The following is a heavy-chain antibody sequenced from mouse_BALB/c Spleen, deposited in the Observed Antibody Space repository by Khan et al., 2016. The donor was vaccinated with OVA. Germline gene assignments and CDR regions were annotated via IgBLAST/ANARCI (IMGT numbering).Heavy chain of an antibody. CDR3: ARDGNYMDY. V-gene: IGHV3-1*02. J-gene: IGHJ4*01. Sequence: EVQLQESGPDLVKPSQSLALTCTVTGYSITSGYSWRWIRQFPGNKLEWMGYIYYRGSINYNPPLKSRTSITLDTSNNHVFLQLISVTNEDTATYYCARDGNYMDYWGRGTSVTVSS. CDR1: GYSITSGYS. CDR2: IYYRGSI. D-gene: IGHD2-1*01.